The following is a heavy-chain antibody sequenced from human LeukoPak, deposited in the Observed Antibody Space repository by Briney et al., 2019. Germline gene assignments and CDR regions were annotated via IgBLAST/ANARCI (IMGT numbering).Heavy chain of an antibody. CDR2: ISSGGTTI. D-gene: IGHD6-13*01. Sequence: GGSLRLPCAASGMSFSSYEMNWVRQAPGKGLEWVSYISSGGTTIYYADPVKGRFTISRDNAKNSLYLQMNNLRAEDTAVYYCASARLYSSSWYCYFDFWGRGTLVTVSS. V-gene: IGHV3-48*03. J-gene: IGHJ4*02. CDR1: GMSFSSYE. CDR3: ASARLYSSSWYCYFDF.